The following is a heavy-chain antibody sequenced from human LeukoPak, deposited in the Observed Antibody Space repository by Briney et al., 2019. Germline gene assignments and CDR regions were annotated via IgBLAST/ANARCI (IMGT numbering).Heavy chain of an antibody. CDR3: ARGIGGRAFDY. V-gene: IGHV4-30-2*01. D-gene: IGHD6-6*01. Sequence: SQTLSLTCTVSGGSISSGGYYWSWIRQPPGKGLEWIGYIYHSGGTYYNPSLKSRVTISVDRSKNQFSLKLSSVTAADTAVYYCARGIGGRAFDYWGQGTLVTVSS. J-gene: IGHJ4*02. CDR2: IYHSGGT. CDR1: GGSISSGGYY.